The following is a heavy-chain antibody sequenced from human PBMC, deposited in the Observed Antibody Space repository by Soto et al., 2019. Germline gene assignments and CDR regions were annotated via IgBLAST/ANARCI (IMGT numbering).Heavy chain of an antibody. V-gene: IGHV3-33*01. Sequence: RGSLRLSCAASGFTFSSYGMHWVRQAPGKGLEWVAVIWYDGSNKYYADSVKGRFTISRDNSKNTLYLQMNSLRAEDTAVYYCARDYRADSSGWYYYYYYGMDVWGQGTTVTVSS. CDR1: GFTFSSYG. J-gene: IGHJ6*02. CDR3: ARDYRADSSGWYYYYYYGMDV. D-gene: IGHD6-19*01. CDR2: IWYDGSNK.